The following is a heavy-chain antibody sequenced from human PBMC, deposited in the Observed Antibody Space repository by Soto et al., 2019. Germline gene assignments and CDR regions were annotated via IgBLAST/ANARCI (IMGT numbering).Heavy chain of an antibody. CDR1: GDSMSSSDYY. Sequence: QLQLHESGPGLVKPSETLSLTCAVSGDSMSSSDYYWGWIRQPPGKGLEWIGSIYYSGSTYYNPSLQSRVAISVDTSKNQFSLKLKSVTAADTAIYYCARRTVNRRTFYSGLKTHCFDYWGQGAPVTVSS. V-gene: IGHV4-39*01. J-gene: IGHJ4*02. D-gene: IGHD6-19*01. CDR3: ARRTVNRRTFYSGLKTHCFDY. CDR2: IYYSGST.